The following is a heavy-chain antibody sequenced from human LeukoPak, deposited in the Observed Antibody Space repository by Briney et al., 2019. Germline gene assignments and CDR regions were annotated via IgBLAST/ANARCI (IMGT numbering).Heavy chain of an antibody. CDR1: GASISSGDYY. Sequence: RPSQTLSLTCTVSGASISSGDYYWGWTRQPPGKGLEWIGEINHSGSTYYNPSLKSRVAISAHTSKNQFSLKLSSVTAADTAVYYCARLNARIYSGSPRFDPWGQGTLVTVSS. V-gene: IGHV4-30-4*01. CDR3: ARLNARIYSGSPRFDP. J-gene: IGHJ5*02. CDR2: INHSGST. D-gene: IGHD1-26*01.